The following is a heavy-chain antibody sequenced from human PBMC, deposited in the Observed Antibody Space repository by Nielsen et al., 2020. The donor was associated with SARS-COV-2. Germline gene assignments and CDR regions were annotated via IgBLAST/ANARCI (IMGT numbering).Heavy chain of an antibody. CDR2: ISIDGSQN. D-gene: IGHD6-19*01. Sequence: GGSLRLSCAASGFTFSSYGMHWVRQAPGKGLEWVAVISIDGSQNYPADSVKGRFTISRDNAKNTLYLQMNSLRAEDTAVYYCARDAGGWVNWFDPWGQGTLVTVSS. CDR1: GFTFSSYG. J-gene: IGHJ5*02. V-gene: IGHV3-30*03. CDR3: ARDAGGWVNWFDP.